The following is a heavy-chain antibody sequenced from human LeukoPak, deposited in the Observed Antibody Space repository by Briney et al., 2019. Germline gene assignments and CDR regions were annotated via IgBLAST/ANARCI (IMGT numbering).Heavy chain of an antibody. J-gene: IGHJ5*02. CDR2: IGPHSGQT. D-gene: IGHD6-13*01. CDR3: AKDWAWQQGNNCFNP. Sequence: GASVKVSCTASSYIFTTYGLSWVRQAPGQGLEWMGWIGPHSGQTNYTQKFQDRLTMTADTPTSTVYLELRSLRSDDTAIYYCAKDWAWQQGNNCFNPWAQGTLVTVSS. CDR1: SYIFTTYG. V-gene: IGHV1-18*01.